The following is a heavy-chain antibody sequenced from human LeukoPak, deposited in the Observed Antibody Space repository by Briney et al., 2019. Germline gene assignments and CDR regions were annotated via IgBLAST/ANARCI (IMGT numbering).Heavy chain of an antibody. CDR3: ARDSSDAYNPEPGY. D-gene: IGHD5-24*01. V-gene: IGHV3-48*02. CDR2: ISGISSTI. Sequence: GGSLRLSCAASGFTFRSYSMNWVRQAPGQGLVWVSFISGISSTIYYADSVKGRFTISRDNAKNSVYLQMNSLRDEDTAVYYCARDSSDAYNPEPGYWGQGTLVTVSS. J-gene: IGHJ4*02. CDR1: GFTFRSYS.